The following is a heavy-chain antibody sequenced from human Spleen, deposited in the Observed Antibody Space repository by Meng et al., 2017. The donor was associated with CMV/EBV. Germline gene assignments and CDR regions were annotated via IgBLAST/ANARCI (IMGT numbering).Heavy chain of an antibody. J-gene: IGHJ5*02. CDR3: ARGRIYWFDP. CDR1: GDSVSSGSYF. Sequence: TCTVPGDSVSSGSYFWSWIRQPPGKGLEWIGYFAYSGSTSYNPSLKSRVTILLDTSKNQFSLKMTSVTAADSAVYYCARGRIYWFDPWGQGTLVTVSS. D-gene: IGHD2-15*01. V-gene: IGHV4-61*01. CDR2: FAYSGST.